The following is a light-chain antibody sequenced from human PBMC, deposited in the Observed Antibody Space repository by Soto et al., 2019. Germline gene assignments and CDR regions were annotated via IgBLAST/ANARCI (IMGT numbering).Light chain of an antibody. CDR1: QSVSNY. V-gene: IGKV3-11*01. CDR3: QHRGT. J-gene: IGKJ5*01. Sequence: EIVLTQSPATLSLSPGERATLSCRASQSVSNYLGWYQQKPGQAPRLLIYDASNRATGIPARFSGSGSGSDFPHTVSRLEPEDFAVYYCQHRGTFGQGTRLEMK. CDR2: DAS.